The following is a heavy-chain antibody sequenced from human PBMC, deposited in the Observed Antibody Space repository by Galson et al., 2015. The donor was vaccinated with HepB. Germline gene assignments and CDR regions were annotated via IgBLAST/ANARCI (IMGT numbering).Heavy chain of an antibody. V-gene: IGHV4-34*01. J-gene: IGHJ4*02. Sequence: ETLSLTCAVYGGSFSGYYWSWIRQPPGKGLEWIGEINHSGSTNYNPSLKSRVTISVDTSKNQFSLKLSSVTAADTAVYYCARDGGMGSTSWGQGTLVTVSS. CDR2: INHSGST. CDR1: GGSFSGYY. CDR3: ARDGGMGSTS. D-gene: IGHD3-16*01.